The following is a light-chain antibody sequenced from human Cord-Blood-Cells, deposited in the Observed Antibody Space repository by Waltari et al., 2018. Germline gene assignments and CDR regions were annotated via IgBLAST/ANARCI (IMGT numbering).Light chain of an antibody. CDR2: WAS. CDR1: QCVFYSSNNKNY. Sequence: DIVLTQSPDSLALSLGARATINRKSRQCVFYSSNNKNYFGWYQQKPGQPPKLLIYWASTRESGVPDRFSGSGSGTDFTLTISSLQAEDVAVYYCQQYYSTPYTFGQGTKLEIK. J-gene: IGKJ2*01. V-gene: IGKV4-1*01. CDR3: QQYYSTPYT.